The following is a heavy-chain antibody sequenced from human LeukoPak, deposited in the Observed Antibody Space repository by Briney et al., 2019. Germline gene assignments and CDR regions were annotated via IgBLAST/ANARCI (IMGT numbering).Heavy chain of an antibody. CDR3: ASYFGGWHFQH. D-gene: IGHD3-10*01. CDR1: GYSITNGYY. V-gene: IGHV4-38-2*01. Sequence: PSETLSLTCAVSGYSITNGYYWGWIRQSPGKGLEWLGSVSPSGSTDSNPSLKSRLTISLDTSKNQISLMLSSLTAADTAVYYWASYFGGWHFQHWGQGTLVTVSS. J-gene: IGHJ1*01. CDR2: VSPSGST.